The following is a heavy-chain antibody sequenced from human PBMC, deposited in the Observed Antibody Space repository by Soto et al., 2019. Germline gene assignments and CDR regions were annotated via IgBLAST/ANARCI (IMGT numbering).Heavy chain of an antibody. V-gene: IGHV4-31*03. CDR1: GDSIISGDYY. Sequence: PSETLSLTCTVSGDSIISGDYYWSWIRQHPGKGLEWIGYIYYSGSTYYNPSLKSRVTISVDTSKNQFSLKLSSVTAADTAVYYCARTSYDSSGTAADPWGQGTLVTVSS. D-gene: IGHD3-22*01. CDR3: ARTSYDSSGTAADP. J-gene: IGHJ5*02. CDR2: IYYSGST.